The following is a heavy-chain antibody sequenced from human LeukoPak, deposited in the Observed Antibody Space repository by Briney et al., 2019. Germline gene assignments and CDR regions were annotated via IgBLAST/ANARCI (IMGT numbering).Heavy chain of an antibody. CDR2: IHHTGNT. J-gene: IGHJ4*02. D-gene: IGHD6-6*01. CDR3: ARAEYSSSWSNFDY. V-gene: IGHV4-38-2*02. Sequence: SETLSLTCTVSGSSITTYTHWGWIRQSPGKGLEWIASIHHTGNTYYNPSLESRVTISIDTSKNQFSLKLSSVTAADTAVYYCARAEYSSSWSNFDYWGQGTLVTVSS. CDR1: GSSITTYTH.